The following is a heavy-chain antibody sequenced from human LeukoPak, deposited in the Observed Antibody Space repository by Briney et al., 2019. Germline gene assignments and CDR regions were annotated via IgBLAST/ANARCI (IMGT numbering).Heavy chain of an antibody. J-gene: IGHJ4*02. Sequence: GGSLRLSCAASGFTFSSYTFNWVRQAPGKGLEWVANIKQEGSEKYYVDSVKGRFTIFRDNAKNSLYLQMNSLRAEDTAVYYCARRGYSYYFDYWGQGTLVTVSS. CDR1: GFTFSSYT. CDR2: IKQEGSEK. CDR3: ARRGYSYYFDY. V-gene: IGHV3-7*01. D-gene: IGHD3-22*01.